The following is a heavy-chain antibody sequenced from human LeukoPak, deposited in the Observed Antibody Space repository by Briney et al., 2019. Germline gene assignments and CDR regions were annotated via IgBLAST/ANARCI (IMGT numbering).Heavy chain of an antibody. CDR1: GFTLSSYA. V-gene: IGHV3-23*01. CDR3: AKDDYDFWSGPTYYFDY. J-gene: IGHJ4*02. CDR2: ISGSGGST. Sequence: GGSLRLSCAVSGFTLSSYAMSWVRQAPGKGLEWVSAISGSGGSTYYADSVKGRFTISRDNSKNTLYLQMNSLRAEDTAVYYCAKDDYDFWSGPTYYFDYWGQGTLVTVSS. D-gene: IGHD3-3*01.